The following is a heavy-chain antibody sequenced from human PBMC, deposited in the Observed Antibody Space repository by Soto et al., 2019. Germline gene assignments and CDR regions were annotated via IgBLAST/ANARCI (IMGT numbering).Heavy chain of an antibody. CDR3: AREKVRGVITPYFDY. J-gene: IGHJ4*02. D-gene: IGHD3-10*01. Sequence: PSETLSLTCTVSGGSISSYYWSWIRQPPGKGLEWIGYIYYSGSTNYNPSLKSRVTISVDTSKNQFSLKLSSVTAADTAVYYCAREKVRGVITPYFDYWGQGTLVTVSS. CDR2: IYYSGST. V-gene: IGHV4-59*01. CDR1: GGSISSYY.